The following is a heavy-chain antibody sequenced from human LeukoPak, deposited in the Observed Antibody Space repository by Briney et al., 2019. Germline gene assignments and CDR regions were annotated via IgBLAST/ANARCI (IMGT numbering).Heavy chain of an antibody. J-gene: IGHJ4*02. CDR3: AKDRFFYDSGSKAN. D-gene: IGHD3-22*01. V-gene: IGHV3-20*04. Sequence: GGSLRLSCAASGFTFSHYAMSWVRQAPGKGLEWVSCISTSAGNTYYADSVKGRFTISRDNAKNSLYLQMNSLRVEDTAFYYCAKDRFFYDSGSKANWGQGTLVTVSS. CDR2: ISTSAGNT. CDR1: GFTFSHYA.